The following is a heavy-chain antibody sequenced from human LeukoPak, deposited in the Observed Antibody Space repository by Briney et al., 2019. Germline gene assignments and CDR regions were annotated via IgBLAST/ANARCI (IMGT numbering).Heavy chain of an antibody. CDR3: ARSTRSYSGYDFPAY. CDR1: GGTFSSYA. Sequence: SVKLSCKASGGTFSSYAISWVRQAPGQGLEWMGGIIPIFGTANYAQKFQGRVTITTDESTSTAYMELSSLRSEDTAVYYCARSTRSYSGYDFPAYWGQGTLVTVSS. V-gene: IGHV1-69*05. CDR2: IIPIFGTA. J-gene: IGHJ4*02. D-gene: IGHD5-12*01.